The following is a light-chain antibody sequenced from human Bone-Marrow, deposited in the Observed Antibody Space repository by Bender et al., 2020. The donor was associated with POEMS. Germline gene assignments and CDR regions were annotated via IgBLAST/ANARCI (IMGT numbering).Light chain of an antibody. CDR2: SSH. Sequence: QSVLTQPPSASGTPGQRVTISCSGGSSNIGAHAVNWYQHLPGTAPKLLIYSSHRRPSEVPDRFSGSRSGTSASLAISGRQSEEEADYYWAAWDDSLNVVMFGGGTKLTVL. J-gene: IGLJ3*02. CDR1: SSNIGAHA. CDR3: AAWDDSLNVVM. V-gene: IGLV1-44*01.